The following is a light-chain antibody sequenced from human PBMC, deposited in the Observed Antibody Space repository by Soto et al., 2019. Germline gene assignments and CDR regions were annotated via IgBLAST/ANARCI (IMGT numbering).Light chain of an antibody. V-gene: IGKV3-11*01. CDR1: QSVSSSY. CDR2: DAS. Sequence: IVLTHSPGTLSFSPGEIATLSFRASQSVSSSYLAWYQQKPGQAPRLLIYDASNRATGIPARFSGSGSGTDFTLTISSLEPEDFAVYYCQQRSNWPWTFGQGTKVDIK. CDR3: QQRSNWPWT. J-gene: IGKJ1*01.